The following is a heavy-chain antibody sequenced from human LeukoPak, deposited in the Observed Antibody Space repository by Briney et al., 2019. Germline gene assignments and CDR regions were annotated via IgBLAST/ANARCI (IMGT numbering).Heavy chain of an antibody. V-gene: IGHV4-38-2*02. CDR3: ARGLGDNWASDPIGNFDY. CDR2: IYHSGST. J-gene: IGHJ4*02. D-gene: IGHD1-1*01. Sequence: PSETLSLTCTVSGYSISSGYYWGWIRQPPGKGLEWIGSIYHSGSTYYNPSLKSRVTISVDTSKNQFSLKLSSVTAADTAVYYCARGLGDNWASDPIGNFDYWGQGTLVTVSS. CDR1: GYSISSGYY.